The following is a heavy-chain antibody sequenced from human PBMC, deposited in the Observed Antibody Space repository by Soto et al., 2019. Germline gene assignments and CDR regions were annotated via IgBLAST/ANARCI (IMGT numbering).Heavy chain of an antibody. CDR2: ISYDGSNK. CDR3: AKDLYPYWYFDL. J-gene: IGHJ2*01. Sequence: VQLVESGGGVVQPGRSLRLSCAASGFTFSSYGMHWVRQAPSKGLEWVADISYDGSNKYYEDSVKGRFTISRENSKNTLYLQMNSLRAEDTAVYYCAKDLYPYWYFDLWGRGTLVTVSS. V-gene: IGHV3-30*18. D-gene: IGHD3-16*02. CDR1: GFTFSSYG.